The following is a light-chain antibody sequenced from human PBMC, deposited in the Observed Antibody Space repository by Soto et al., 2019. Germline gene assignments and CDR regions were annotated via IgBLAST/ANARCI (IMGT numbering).Light chain of an antibody. J-gene: IGKJ5*01. CDR1: QSVSSS. CDR3: QQYNNWPIT. CDR2: GAS. V-gene: IGKV3D-15*01. Sequence: EIVLTQSPDTLSLSPGERATLSCRASQSVSSSLAWYQQKPGQAPRLLIYGASSRATGLPDRFAGSGSGTEFTLTISSLQSEDFAVYFCQQYNNWPITFGQGTRLEI.